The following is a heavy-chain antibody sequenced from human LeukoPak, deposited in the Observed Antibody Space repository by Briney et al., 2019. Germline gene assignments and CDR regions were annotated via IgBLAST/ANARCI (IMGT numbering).Heavy chain of an antibody. D-gene: IGHD3-22*01. CDR1: GGTFSSYA. CDR3: ARVRDYYDSSGSGPWVD. Sequence: SVKVSCKASGGTFSSYAISWVRQAPGQGLEWMGGIIPIFGTANYAQKFQGRVTITADESTSTAYMELSSLRSEDTAVYYCARVRDYYDSSGSGPWVDWGQGTLVTVSS. J-gene: IGHJ4*02. V-gene: IGHV1-69*13. CDR2: IIPIFGTA.